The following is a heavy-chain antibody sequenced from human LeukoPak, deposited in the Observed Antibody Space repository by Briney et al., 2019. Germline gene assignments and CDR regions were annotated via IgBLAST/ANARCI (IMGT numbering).Heavy chain of an antibody. Sequence: GGSLRLSCAASGFTFSSYWMTWVRQAPGKGLEWVANMNLDGSEKFYVDSVKGRFTISRDNAKNSLFLQMNSLTAEDTAVYYCARDDGFSRYSYWGQGTLVTVSS. CDR2: MNLDGSEK. CDR3: ARDDGFSRYSY. J-gene: IGHJ4*02. CDR1: GFTFSSYW. D-gene: IGHD3/OR15-3a*01. V-gene: IGHV3-7*01.